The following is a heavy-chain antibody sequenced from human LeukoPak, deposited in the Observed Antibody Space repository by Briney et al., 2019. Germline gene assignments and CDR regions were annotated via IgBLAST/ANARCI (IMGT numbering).Heavy chain of an antibody. J-gene: IGHJ4*02. CDR2: ISGSGGST. CDR1: GFTFSSYA. CDR3: AKGSGSSWYDGYFDY. Sequence: PGGSLRLSCAASGFTFSSYAMSWVRQAPGKGLEWVSAISGSGGSTYYADSVKGRFTISRDNSKNTLYLQMSSLRAEDTAVYYCAKGSGSSWYDGYFDYWGQGTLVTVSS. V-gene: IGHV3-23*01. D-gene: IGHD6-13*01.